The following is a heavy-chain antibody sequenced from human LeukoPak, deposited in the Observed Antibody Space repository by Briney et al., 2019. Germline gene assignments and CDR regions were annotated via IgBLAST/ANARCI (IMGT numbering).Heavy chain of an antibody. Sequence: SQTLSLTCAVSGGSISSGGYSWSWIRQPPGKGLEWIGYIYYSGSTYYNPSLKSRVTISVDTSKNQFSLKLSSVTAADTAVYYCARESVGARPRDIVVVVAATRSQAYWYFDLWGRGTLVTVSS. CDR3: ARESVGARPRDIVVVVAATRSQAYWYFDL. CDR1: GGSISSGGYS. J-gene: IGHJ2*01. D-gene: IGHD2-15*01. CDR2: IYYSGST. V-gene: IGHV4-31*11.